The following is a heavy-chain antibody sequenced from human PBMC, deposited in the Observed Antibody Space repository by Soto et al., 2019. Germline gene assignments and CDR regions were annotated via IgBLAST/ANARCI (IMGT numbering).Heavy chain of an antibody. Sequence: SETLSVTCSISVGCISIYYWTWMRQPPGKGLEWIGYIFYSGRSGSTNYNPSLKSRVTISVDTSKKQFSLKLSSVTAADTAVYYCARTALGWFDPWGQGTMVTVSS. CDR3: ARTALGWFDP. D-gene: IGHD2-21*02. CDR1: VGCISIYY. CDR2: IFYSGRSGST. J-gene: IGHJ5*02. V-gene: IGHV4-59*01.